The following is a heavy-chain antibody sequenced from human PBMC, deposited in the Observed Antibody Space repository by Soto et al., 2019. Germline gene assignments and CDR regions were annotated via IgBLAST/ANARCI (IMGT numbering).Heavy chain of an antibody. V-gene: IGHV4-4*07. CDR1: GDSMSTYY. CDR2: ISATGTT. Sequence: PSETLSLTCTVSGDSMSTYYWNWIRQSAEKGLEWIGRISATGTTTYIPSLKSRITLSVDTSKNEFSLNLKFVTAADTAVYFCATDQSGAVDLLGQGKMVIVSS. J-gene: IGHJ3*01. CDR3: ATDQSGAVDL. D-gene: IGHD7-27*01.